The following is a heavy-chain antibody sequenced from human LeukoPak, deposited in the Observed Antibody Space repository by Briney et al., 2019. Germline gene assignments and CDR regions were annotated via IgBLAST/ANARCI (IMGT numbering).Heavy chain of an antibody. CDR3: ARQSRSHYYDTSGHEY. CDR2: IHYRGTT. CDR1: GGSISGYY. J-gene: IGHJ4*02. D-gene: IGHD3-22*01. Sequence: PGTLSLTCTVSGGSISGYYWSWVRQSPGKGLEWIGYIHYRGTTTYNPSLQSRVTMSVDTSKNQFSLKLSSVTAAETAVYYCARQSRSHYYDTSGHEYWGQGTLVTVSS. V-gene: IGHV4-59*08.